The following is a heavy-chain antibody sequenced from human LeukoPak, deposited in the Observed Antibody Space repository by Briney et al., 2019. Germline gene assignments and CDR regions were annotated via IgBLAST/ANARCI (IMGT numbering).Heavy chain of an antibody. V-gene: IGHV3-11*04. CDR3: ARDDNYYDSNGYSSGFDR. CDR1: GFTFSDYY. Sequence: GGSLRLSCAASGFTFSDYYMSWIRQAPGKGLEWVSYISSSGSTIYYADSVKGRFTISRDNAKNTLYLQMNSLRAEDTAMYYCARDDNYYDSNGYSSGFDRWGQGTLVTVSS. CDR2: ISSSGSTI. J-gene: IGHJ4*02. D-gene: IGHD3-22*01.